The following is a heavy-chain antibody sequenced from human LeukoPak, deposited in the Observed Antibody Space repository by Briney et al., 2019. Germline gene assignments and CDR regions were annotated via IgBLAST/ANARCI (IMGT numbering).Heavy chain of an antibody. CDR3: ARETAGVLSFDY. CDR2: INPNSGGT. Sequence: ASVKVSCKASGYTFTGYYMHWVRQAPGQGVGWMGWINPNSGGTNYAQKFQGRVTMTRDTSISTAYMELSRLRSDDTAVYYCARETAGVLSFDYWGQGTFVTVSS. J-gene: IGHJ4*02. V-gene: IGHV1-2*02. CDR1: GYTFTGYY. D-gene: IGHD1-1*01.